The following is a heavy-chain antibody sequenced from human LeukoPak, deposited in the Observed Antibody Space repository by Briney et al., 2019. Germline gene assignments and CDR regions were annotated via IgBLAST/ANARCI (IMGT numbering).Heavy chain of an antibody. CDR3: ARGYSSCDY. J-gene: IGHJ4*02. V-gene: IGHV4-61*05. D-gene: IGHD2-15*01. CDR2: IYYSGSS. CDR1: DGSINISSYY. Sequence: PSETLSLTCTVSDGSINISSYYWSWIRQPPGKGLEWIGYIYYSGSSNYNPSLKSRVTMSVDTAKNQFSLKLSSVTAADTAVYDCARGYSSCDYWGQGTLVTVSS.